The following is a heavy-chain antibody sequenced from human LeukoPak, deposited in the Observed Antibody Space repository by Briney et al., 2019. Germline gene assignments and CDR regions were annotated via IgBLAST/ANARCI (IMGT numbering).Heavy chain of an antibody. CDR3: ARDLPGLAVAAADY. V-gene: IGHV3-21*01. J-gene: IGHJ4*02. CDR1: GFTFSSYS. CDR2: ISSSSSYK. D-gene: IGHD6-19*01. Sequence: RSGGSLRLSCAASGFTFSSYSMKWVRQAPGKGLEWVSIISSSSSYKYYADSVKGRFTISRDNAKNSLYLQMNSLRAEDTAVYYCARDLPGLAVAAADYWGQGTLVTVSS.